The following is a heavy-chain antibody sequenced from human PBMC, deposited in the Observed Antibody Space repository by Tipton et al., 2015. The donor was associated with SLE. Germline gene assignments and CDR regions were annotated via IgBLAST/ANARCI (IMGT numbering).Heavy chain of an antibody. J-gene: IGHJ6*02. CDR2: VSGSGGST. CDR3: AGGTYSTSWGRTYYYYGMDV. CDR1: GFTFSRYG. D-gene: IGHD3-16*01. Sequence: QLVQSGGGLVQPGGTLRLSCAASGFTFSRYGMSWVRQTPGKGLEWVSGVSGSGGSTDYADSVKGRFTISRDNAKNSVYLQMNSVRGEYTAVYYCAGGTYSTSWGRTYYYYGMDVWGQGTTVTVSS. V-gene: IGHV3-23*04.